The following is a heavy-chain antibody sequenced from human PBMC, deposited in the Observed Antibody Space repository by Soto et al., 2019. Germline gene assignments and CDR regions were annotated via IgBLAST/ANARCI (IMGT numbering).Heavy chain of an antibody. Sequence: ASETLSLTCAVYGGSFSGYYWSWIRQPPGKGLEWIGEINHSGSTNYNPSLKSRVTISVDTSKNQFSLKLSSVTAADTAVYYCAREVRSFSSSSTAIDYWGQGTLVTVSS. CDR2: INHSGST. CDR3: AREVRSFSSSSTAIDY. V-gene: IGHV4-34*01. D-gene: IGHD6-6*01. J-gene: IGHJ4*02. CDR1: GGSFSGYY.